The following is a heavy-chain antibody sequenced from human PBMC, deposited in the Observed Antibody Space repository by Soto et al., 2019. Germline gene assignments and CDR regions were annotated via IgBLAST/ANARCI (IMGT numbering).Heavy chain of an antibody. V-gene: IGHV4-34*01. D-gene: IGHD2-2*02. CDR3: AREGYCRSTSCYTTQTYYYYYYMDV. Sequence: SETLSLTCAVYGGSFSGYYWSWIRQPPGKGLEWIGEINHSGSTNYNPSLKSRVTISVDTSKNQFSLKLSSVTAADTAVYYCAREGYCRSTSCYTTQTYYYYYYMDVWGKGTTVTVSS. J-gene: IGHJ6*03. CDR1: GGSFSGYY. CDR2: INHSGST.